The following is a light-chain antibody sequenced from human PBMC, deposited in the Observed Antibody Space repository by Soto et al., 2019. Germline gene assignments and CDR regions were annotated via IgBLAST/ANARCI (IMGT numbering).Light chain of an antibody. CDR3: QQAYRTPLT. V-gene: IGKV1-39*01. CDR2: SAS. CDR1: QTVSTS. Sequence: DIPMTQSPSSLSASVGDRVTITCRASQTVSTSLNWFRQQVGKPPELLIYSASTLQSGVPSRFSGSASGTDFTLTIASLQLEDSAMYFCQQAYRTPLTFGGGTKVEIK. J-gene: IGKJ4*01.